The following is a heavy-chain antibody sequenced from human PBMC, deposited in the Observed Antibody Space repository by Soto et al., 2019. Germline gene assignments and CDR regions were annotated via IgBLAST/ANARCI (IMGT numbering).Heavy chain of an antibody. V-gene: IGHV3-21*01. J-gene: IGHJ4*02. CDR1: GFTFSSYS. CDR2: ISSSSSYI. D-gene: IGHD3-22*01. CDR3: ARDVYYYDSSGYYRYFDY. Sequence: KLGGSLRLSCAASGFTFSSYSMNWVRQAPGKGLEWVSSISSSSSYIYYADSVKGRFTISRDNAKNSLYLQMNSLRAEDTAVYYCARDVYYYDSSGYYRYFDYWGQGTLVTVSS.